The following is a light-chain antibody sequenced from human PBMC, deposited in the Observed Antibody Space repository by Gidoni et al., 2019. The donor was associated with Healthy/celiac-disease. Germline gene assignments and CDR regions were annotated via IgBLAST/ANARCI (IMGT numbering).Light chain of an antibody. J-gene: IGKJ1*01. CDR1: QDIRND. Sequence: DIQMTQSPSSLSASVGDRVTITCRASQDIRNDLGWYQQKPGKAPKRLIYAASSLQSGVPSRFSDSGSGKEYTHTISSRQPEDFATYYGLKHNSYPLTFGQGTKVEIK. CDR3: LKHNSYPLT. CDR2: AAS. V-gene: IGKV1-17*01.